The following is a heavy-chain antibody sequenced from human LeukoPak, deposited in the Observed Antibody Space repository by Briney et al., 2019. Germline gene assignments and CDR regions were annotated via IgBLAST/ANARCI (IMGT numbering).Heavy chain of an antibody. D-gene: IGHD2-2*01. CDR1: GFTFGDYA. CDR2: ISSGSSTV. J-gene: IGHJ3*02. CDR3: ARGTNNAFDI. Sequence: GGSLRLSCTASGFTFGDYAMSWFRQAPGKGLQWVSYISSGSSTVYYADSVRGRFTISRDNAENSLYLQMNSLRAEDTAVYYCARGTNNAFDIWGQGTIVTVSS. V-gene: IGHV3-48*04.